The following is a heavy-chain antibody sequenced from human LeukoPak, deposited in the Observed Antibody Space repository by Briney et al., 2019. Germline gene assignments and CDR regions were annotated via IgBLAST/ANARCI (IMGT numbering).Heavy chain of an antibody. CDR1: GFTFSSYG. CDR2: ISYDGSNK. J-gene: IGHJ4*02. D-gene: IGHD6-19*01. V-gene: IGHV3-30*18. Sequence: GGSLRLSCAASGFTFSSYGMHWVRQAPGKGLEWVAVISYDGSNKYYADSVKGRFTISRDNSKNTLYLQMNSLRAEDTTVYYCAKQQWLGYFGYWGPGTLVTASS. CDR3: AKQQWLGYFGY.